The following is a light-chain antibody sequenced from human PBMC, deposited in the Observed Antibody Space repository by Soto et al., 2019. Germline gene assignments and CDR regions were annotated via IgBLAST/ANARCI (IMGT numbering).Light chain of an antibody. CDR2: AAS. Sequence: DIQMTQSPSSLSASVGDRVTITGRASQGISNYLAWYQQKPGKVPKLLIYAASTLQSGVPSRFSGSGSGTDFTLTISSLQPEDVATYYCQKYNSALTWTFGQGTKVEIK. CDR3: QKYNSALTWT. CDR1: QGISNY. J-gene: IGKJ1*01. V-gene: IGKV1-27*01.